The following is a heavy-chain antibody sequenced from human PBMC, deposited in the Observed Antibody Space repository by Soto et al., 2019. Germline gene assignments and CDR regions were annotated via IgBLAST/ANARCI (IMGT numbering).Heavy chain of an antibody. D-gene: IGHD2-2*01. CDR2: IYYSGST. CDR1: GGSISSGGYY. Sequence: SETLSLTCTVSGGSISSGGYYWSWIRQHPGKGLEWIGYIYYSGSTYYKPSLKSRVTISVDTSKNQFSLKLSSVTAADTAVYYCARFWRGPAAIYYYYGMDVWGQGTTVTVSS. J-gene: IGHJ6*02. CDR3: ARFWRGPAAIYYYYGMDV. V-gene: IGHV4-31*03.